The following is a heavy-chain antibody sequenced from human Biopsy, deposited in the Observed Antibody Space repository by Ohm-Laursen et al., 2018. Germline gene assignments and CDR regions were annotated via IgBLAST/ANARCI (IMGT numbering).Heavy chain of an antibody. D-gene: IGHD3-10*01. V-gene: IGHV1-2*02. CDR1: GYTFSAYF. J-gene: IGHJ6*02. CDR3: VRDPGMRQVVPVRDDSFYI. Sequence: SVKVSCKVSGYTFSAYFIHWVRQSPGQGLEWMGWIGPNSGATNYAQKFQGKVTMTGDTSISTAYMELSRLTSDDTGVYYCVRDPGMRQVVPVRDDSFYIWGQGATVTLS. CDR2: IGPNSGAT.